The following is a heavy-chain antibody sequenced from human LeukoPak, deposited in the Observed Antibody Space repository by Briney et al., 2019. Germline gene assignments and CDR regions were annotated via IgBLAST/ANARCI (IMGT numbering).Heavy chain of an antibody. Sequence: SETLSLTCTVSGGSISSYYWSWIRQPPGKGLEGMGYIYYSGSTNYNPSLRSRVTILVDTSKNPFSLKLSSVTAAATAVYYCARHVPPDFDWLGGYYCGMDVWGQGTTVTVSS. CDR1: GGSISSYY. V-gene: IGHV4-59*08. J-gene: IGHJ6*02. D-gene: IGHD3-9*01. CDR3: ARHVPPDFDWLGGYYCGMDV. CDR2: IYYSGST.